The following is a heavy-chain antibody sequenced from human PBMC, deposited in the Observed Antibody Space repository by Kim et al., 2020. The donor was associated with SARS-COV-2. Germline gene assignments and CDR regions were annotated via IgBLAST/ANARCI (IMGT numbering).Heavy chain of an antibody. V-gene: IGHV4-59*01. J-gene: IGHJ4*02. CDR3: ARDSGYDLD. D-gene: IGHD5-12*01. Sequence: RTNYNPSLKSRVTISVDTSKNQFSLKLSSVTAADTAVYYCARDSGYDLDWGQGTLVTVSS. CDR2: RT.